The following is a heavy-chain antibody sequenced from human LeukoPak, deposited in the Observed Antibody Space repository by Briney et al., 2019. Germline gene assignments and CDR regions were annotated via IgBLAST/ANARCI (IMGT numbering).Heavy chain of an antibody. J-gene: IGHJ4*02. CDR1: GFTFSSYA. CDR2: ISGSGGST. D-gene: IGHD3-22*01. V-gene: IGHV3-23*01. Sequence: QPGGSLRLSCAASGFTFSSYAMSWVRQAPGKGLEWVSAISGSGGSTYYADSVKVRFTISRDNSKNTLYLQMNSLRAEDTAVYYCAKDEYYDSSGYYGDYWGQGTLVTVSS. CDR3: AKDEYYDSSGYYGDY.